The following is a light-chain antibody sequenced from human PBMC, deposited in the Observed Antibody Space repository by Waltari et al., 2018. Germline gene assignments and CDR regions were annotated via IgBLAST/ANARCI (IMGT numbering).Light chain of an antibody. V-gene: IGLV1-47*02. J-gene: IGLJ2*01. CDR1: SSHIGIHY. CDR2: TDD. CDR3: VAWDDSPSGHVV. Sequence: SVLTQPPSASGAPGQRVTIPCSGSSSHIGIHYVSWYQQLPGTAPNLLIYTDDQRAAGVPDRVSASKSGTSASLAISGLRSEDEAEYYCVAWDDSPSGHVVFGGGTKLTVL.